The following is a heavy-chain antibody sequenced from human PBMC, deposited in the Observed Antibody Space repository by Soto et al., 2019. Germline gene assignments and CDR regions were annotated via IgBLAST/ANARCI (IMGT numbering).Heavy chain of an antibody. CDR3: ASLERWPPLDY. Sequence: GGSLRLSCTGSGFSFGDYAMSWFRQAPGKGLEWVGFIRSKPFGGTTAYAASVQGRFMISRDDSKSNGYLQMSSLKTEDTAVYFCASLERWPPLDYWGQGTLVTVSS. D-gene: IGHD2-15*01. V-gene: IGHV3-49*03. CDR2: IRSKPFGGTT. J-gene: IGHJ4*02. CDR1: GFSFGDYA.